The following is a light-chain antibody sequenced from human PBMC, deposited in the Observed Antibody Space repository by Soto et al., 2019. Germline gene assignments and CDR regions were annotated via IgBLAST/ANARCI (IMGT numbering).Light chain of an antibody. CDR1: QTVSSSY. J-gene: IGKJ1*01. Sequence: EIVLTQSPGTLSLSPGERATLSCRASQTVSSSYLAWYQQKPGQAPTLLIYAASYRATGIPDRFTGSGSGTDFTLTISSLEPEDSAVYYCQQYSTTPRTFGQGTKVDI. CDR3: QQYSTTPRT. CDR2: AAS. V-gene: IGKV3-20*01.